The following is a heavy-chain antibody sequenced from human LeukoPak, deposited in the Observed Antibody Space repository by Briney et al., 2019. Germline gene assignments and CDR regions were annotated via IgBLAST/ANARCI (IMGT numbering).Heavy chain of an antibody. CDR3: ARVIRRDGYNGDAFDI. CDR2: ISYDGSNK. J-gene: IGHJ3*02. D-gene: IGHD5-24*01. V-gene: IGHV3-30*03. CDR1: GFTFSSYG. Sequence: SGGFLRLSCAASGFTFSSYGMHWVRQAPGKGLEWVAVISYDGSNKYYADSVKGRFTISRDNSKNTLYLQMNSLRAEDTAVYYCARVIRRDGYNGDAFDIWGQGTMVTVSS.